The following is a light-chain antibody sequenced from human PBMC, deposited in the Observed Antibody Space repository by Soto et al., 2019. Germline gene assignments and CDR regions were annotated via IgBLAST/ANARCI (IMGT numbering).Light chain of an antibody. CDR2: EAS. V-gene: IGKV1-39*01. Sequence: DIQMTQSPSPLSASVGDRVYITCRTSQSISSYLNWYQAKPGKAPKLLIYEASSLESGVPSRFSGSGSGTDFTLTISSLQFEDFATYHCQQSYSPLLTFGGGTKVEIK. CDR3: QQSYSPLLT. CDR1: QSISSY. J-gene: IGKJ4*01.